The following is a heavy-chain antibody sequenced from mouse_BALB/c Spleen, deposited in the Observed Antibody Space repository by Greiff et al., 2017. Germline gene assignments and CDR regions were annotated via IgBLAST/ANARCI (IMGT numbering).Heavy chain of an antibody. V-gene: IGHV5-9-4*01. Sequence: DVHLVESGGGLVKPGGSLKLSCAASGFTFSSYAMSWVRQSPEKRLEWVAEISSGGSYTYYPDTVTGRFTISRDNAKNTLYLEMSSLRSEDTAMYYCARKEYGNYFDYWGQGTTLTVSS. D-gene: IGHD2-10*02. J-gene: IGHJ2*01. CDR1: GFTFSSYA. CDR3: ARKEYGNYFDY. CDR2: ISSGGSYT.